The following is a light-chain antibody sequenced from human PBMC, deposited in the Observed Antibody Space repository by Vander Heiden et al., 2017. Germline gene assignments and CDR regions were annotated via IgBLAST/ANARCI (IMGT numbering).Light chain of an antibody. Sequence: DVQVTQSPSTLSASAGDRVTISCRASESISRNLNWYQQKPGKAPKLVIYAASSWPTGVPSRFSGSGSGTDFTLTISSLQPEDFATYFCQQCDSTPQTFGHGTRLDIK. CDR3: QQCDSTPQT. J-gene: IGKJ3*01. CDR1: ESISRN. CDR2: AAS. V-gene: IGKV1-39*01.